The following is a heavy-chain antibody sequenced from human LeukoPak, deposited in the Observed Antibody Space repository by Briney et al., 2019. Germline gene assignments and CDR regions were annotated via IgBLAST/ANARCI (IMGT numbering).Heavy chain of an antibody. V-gene: IGHV4-59*01. CDR2: IYYTGYT. CDR3: ARRRISSPLISYFDY. J-gene: IGHJ4*02. D-gene: IGHD2-15*01. Sequence: SETLSLTCTVSGGSISSYYWNWIRQPPGKGLEWIGYIYYTGYTNYNPSLKSRVTISVGTSKKQFSLKLNSVTAADTAVYYCARRRISSPLISYFDYWGQGTLVTVSS. CDR1: GGSISSYY.